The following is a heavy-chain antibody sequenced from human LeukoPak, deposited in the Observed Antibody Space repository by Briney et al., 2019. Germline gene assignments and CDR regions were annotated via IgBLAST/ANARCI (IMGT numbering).Heavy chain of an antibody. CDR2: IYYSGST. D-gene: IGHD4-17*01. J-gene: IGHJ6*02. CDR3: ARGIHYGDYVIPPMDV. Sequence: SETLSLTCTVSGGSISSGGYYWSWIRQHPGKGLEWIGYIYYSGSTYYNPSLKSRVTISVDTSKNQFSLKLSSVTAADTAVYHCARGIHYGDYVIPPMDVWGQGTTVTVSS. V-gene: IGHV4-31*03. CDR1: GGSISSGGYY.